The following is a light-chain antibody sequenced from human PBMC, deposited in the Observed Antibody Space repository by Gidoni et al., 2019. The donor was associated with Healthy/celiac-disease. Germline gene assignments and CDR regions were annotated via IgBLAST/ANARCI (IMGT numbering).Light chain of an antibody. Sequence: DTQLTQSPSFLSASVRDRVTITCRASQGISSYLAWYQQKPGKAPKLLIYAASTLQSGVPSRFSGSGSGTEFTLTISSLQPEDFATYYCQQLNNYPFTFGPGTKVDIK. CDR2: AAS. V-gene: IGKV1-9*01. CDR1: QGISSY. CDR3: QQLNNYPFT. J-gene: IGKJ3*01.